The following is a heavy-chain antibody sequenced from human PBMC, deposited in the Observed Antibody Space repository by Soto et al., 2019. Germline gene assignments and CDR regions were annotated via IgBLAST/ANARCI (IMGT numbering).Heavy chain of an antibody. V-gene: IGHV3-7*03. J-gene: IGHJ4*02. Sequence: GGSLRLSCAASGFTFSSYWMSWVRQAPGKGLEWVANIKQDGSEKYYVDSVKGRFTISRDNAKNSLYLQMNSLRAEDTAVYYCARDLYPRYSSRWPDYWGQGTLGT. CDR2: IKQDGSEK. CDR1: GFTFSSYW. D-gene: IGHD6-13*01. CDR3: ARDLYPRYSSRWPDY.